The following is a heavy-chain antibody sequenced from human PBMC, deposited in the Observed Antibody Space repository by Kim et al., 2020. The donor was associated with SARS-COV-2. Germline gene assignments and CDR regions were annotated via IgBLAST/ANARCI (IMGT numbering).Heavy chain of an antibody. CDR1: GFTFDDYA. D-gene: IGHD4-17*01. CDR3: AKAWNEYGDYERNAAFD. J-gene: IGHJ3*02. Sequence: GGSLRLSCAASGFTFDDYAMHWVRQAPGKGLEWVSGISWNSGSIGYADSVKGRFTISRDNAKNSLYLQMNSLRAEDTALYYCAKAWNEYGDYERNAAFD. CDR2: ISWNSGSI. V-gene: IGHV3-9*01.